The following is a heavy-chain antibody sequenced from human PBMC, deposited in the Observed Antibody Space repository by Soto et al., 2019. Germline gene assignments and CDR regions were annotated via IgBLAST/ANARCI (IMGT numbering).Heavy chain of an antibody. V-gene: IGHV4-59*01. D-gene: IGHD1-1*01. CDR1: GGSIGSYH. CDR2: VYYTGTT. CDR3: ARDTVLTGMFDF. J-gene: IGHJ4*02. Sequence: QVLLQESGPGQVKPSETLSLTCTGSGGSIGSYHWCWVRQPPGKGLEWIASVYYTGTTNSSPSLASRVTISIDAPETQISLKLPSVTAADTALYYCARDTVLTGMFDFWGQGTLVTVSS.